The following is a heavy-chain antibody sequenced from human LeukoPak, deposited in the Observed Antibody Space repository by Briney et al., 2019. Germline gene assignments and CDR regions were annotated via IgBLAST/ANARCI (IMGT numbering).Heavy chain of an antibody. CDR2: IIPIFGTA. CDR3: ARTNLGGGLVRFWSGYLFFDY. V-gene: IGHV1-69*13. Sequence: GASVKVSCKASGYTFTSYGISWVRQAPGQGLEWMGGIIPIFGTANYSQKFQGRVTITADESTSTAYMELSSLRSEDTAVYYCARTNLGGGLVRFWSGYLFFDYWGQGTLVTVSS. J-gene: IGHJ4*02. D-gene: IGHD3-3*01. CDR1: GYTFTSYG.